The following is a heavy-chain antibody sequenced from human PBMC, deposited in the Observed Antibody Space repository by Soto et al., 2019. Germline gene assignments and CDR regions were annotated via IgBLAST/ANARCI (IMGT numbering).Heavy chain of an antibody. CDR1: VGSFNRHT. J-gene: IGHJ4*02. Sequence: QVQLVQSGAEVRKPGSSVRVSCKASVGSFNRHTISWVRQAPGQGLEWMGGIIPIFGTANHTQKFQGRVTNIAEDSTRTVYMELSSLRSDDTAIYYCARGWGYDSTDYYYAYWGQGTLVIVSS. CDR2: IIPIFGTA. D-gene: IGHD3-22*01. CDR3: ARGWGYDSTDYYYAY. V-gene: IGHV1-69*01.